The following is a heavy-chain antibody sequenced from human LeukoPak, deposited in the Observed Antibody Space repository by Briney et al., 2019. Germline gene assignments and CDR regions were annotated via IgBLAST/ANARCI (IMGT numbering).Heavy chain of an antibody. CDR3: ANGSSSWPGYYYYMDV. CDR1: GGSISSGSYY. D-gene: IGHD6-13*01. J-gene: IGHJ6*03. CDR2: IYTSGST. Sequence: PSETLSLTCTVSGGSISSGSYYWSWIRQPAGKGLEWIGRIYTSGSTNYNPSLKSRVTISVDTSKNQFSLKLSSVTAADTAVYYCANGSSSWPGYYYYMDVWGKGTTVTVSS. V-gene: IGHV4-61*02.